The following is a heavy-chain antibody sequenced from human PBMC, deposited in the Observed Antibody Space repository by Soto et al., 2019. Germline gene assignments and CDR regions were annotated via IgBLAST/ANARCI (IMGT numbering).Heavy chain of an antibody. Sequence: EVQLLESGGGLEQPGGSLRLSCAASGFIFGSYTMSWVRQAPGKGLERVSGITSTGAATYYRDSVRGRFTISRDNSKNTLYLQMDSLRAEDTAIYYCAKNGLGAPFDYWGQGTLVAVSS. CDR1: GFIFGSYT. D-gene: IGHD3-10*01. J-gene: IGHJ4*02. CDR2: ITSTGAAT. V-gene: IGHV3-23*01. CDR3: AKNGLGAPFDY.